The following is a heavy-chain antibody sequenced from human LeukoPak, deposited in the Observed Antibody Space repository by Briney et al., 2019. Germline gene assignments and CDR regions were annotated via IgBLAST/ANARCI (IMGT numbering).Heavy chain of an antibody. D-gene: IGHD6-19*01. Sequence: GGSLRLSCAASGFTFSSYAMSWVRQAPGKGLEWVSAISGSGGSTYYADSVKGRFTISRDNSKNSLYLQMNSLRTEDTALYYCAKEGGSGWYRGHFDYWGQGTLVTVSS. CDR1: GFTFSSYA. CDR3: AKEGGSGWYRGHFDY. CDR2: ISGSGGST. V-gene: IGHV3-23*01. J-gene: IGHJ4*02.